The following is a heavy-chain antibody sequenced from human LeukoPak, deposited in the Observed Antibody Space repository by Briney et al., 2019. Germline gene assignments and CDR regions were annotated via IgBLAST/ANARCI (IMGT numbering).Heavy chain of an antibody. D-gene: IGHD5-24*01. CDR1: GGSISSGGYS. V-gene: IGHV4-31*03. Sequence: PSETLSLTCTVSGGSISSGGYSWSWIRQHPGKGLEWIGYIYYSGSTYYNPSLKSRVTISVDTSKNQFSLKLSSVTAADTAVYYCARGQYYFDYWGQGTLVTVSS. CDR3: ARGQYYFDY. J-gene: IGHJ4*02. CDR2: IYYSGST.